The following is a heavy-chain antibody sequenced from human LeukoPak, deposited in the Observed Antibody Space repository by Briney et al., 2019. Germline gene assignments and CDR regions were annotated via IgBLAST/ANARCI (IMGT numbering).Heavy chain of an antibody. V-gene: IGHV3-30*02. J-gene: IGHJ4*02. CDR1: GLTFSSYG. D-gene: IGHD4-23*01. CDR3: AKCCLAYGGNPSGPDY. Sequence: PGGSLRLSCAASGLTFSSYGMHWVRQAPGKGLEWVAFIRYDGSNKYYADSVKGRFTISRDNSKNTLYLQMNSLRAEDTAVYYCAKCCLAYGGNPSGPDYWGQGTLVTVSS. CDR2: IRYDGSNK.